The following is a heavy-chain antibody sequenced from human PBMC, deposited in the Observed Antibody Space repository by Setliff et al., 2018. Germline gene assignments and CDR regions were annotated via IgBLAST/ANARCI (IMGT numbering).Heavy chain of an antibody. CDR3: VRPSAGYSRPFDV. Sequence: GESLKISCKDPGYLFSIAWIGWVRQMPGKGLDWMGLIYAGDSGNIRYSPSFQGQVTISVDTSINTAYLQWSTLQASVTAMYYCVRPSAGYSRPFDVWGQGTMVTVSS. D-gene: IGHD2-15*01. CDR2: IYAGDSGNI. V-gene: IGHV5-51*01. CDR1: GYLFSIAW. J-gene: IGHJ3*01.